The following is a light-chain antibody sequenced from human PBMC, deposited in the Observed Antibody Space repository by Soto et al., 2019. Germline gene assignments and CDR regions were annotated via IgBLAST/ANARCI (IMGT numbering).Light chain of an antibody. CDR3: QPYGDSWT. Sequence: EIVLTQSPGTLSLSPGERASLSCRTSQSVNNYLAWYQQKPGQAPRLLIHGVSSRATGIPDRFSGSGSGTDFTITIKRLEPEDFAMYYCQPYGDSWTFGQGTRVEI. CDR1: QSVNNY. J-gene: IGKJ1*01. V-gene: IGKV3-20*01. CDR2: GVS.